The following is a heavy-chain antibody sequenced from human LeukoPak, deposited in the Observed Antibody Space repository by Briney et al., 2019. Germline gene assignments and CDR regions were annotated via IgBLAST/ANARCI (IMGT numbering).Heavy chain of an antibody. CDR1: GYTLTSYD. CDR3: ARGLVVPAAYYYYYYMDV. CDR2: MNPNSGNT. J-gene: IGHJ6*03. Sequence: ASVKVSCKASGYTLTSYDINWVRQATGQGLEWMGWMNPNSGNTGYAQKFQGRVTMTRNTSISTAYMELSSLRSEDTAVYYCARGLVVPAAYYYYYYMDVWGKGTTVTVSS. V-gene: IGHV1-8*01. D-gene: IGHD2-2*01.